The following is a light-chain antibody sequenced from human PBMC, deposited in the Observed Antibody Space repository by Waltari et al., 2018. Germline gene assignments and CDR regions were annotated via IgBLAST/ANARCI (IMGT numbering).Light chain of an antibody. CDR3: QQYGTSPST. J-gene: IGKJ2*01. V-gene: IGKV3-20*01. CDR1: ARIYTNY. CDR2: GAS. Sequence: EIVLTQSPAPLSLSPGERATPSCRTSARIYTNYLAWYQQKSGQAPRLLIYGASTRATGIPDRFSGGGSQTDFTLTINRLEPEDFAVYFCQQYGTSPSTFGQGTKVEIK.